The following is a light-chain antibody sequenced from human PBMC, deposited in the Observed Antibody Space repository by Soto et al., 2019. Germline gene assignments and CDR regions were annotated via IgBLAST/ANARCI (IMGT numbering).Light chain of an antibody. Sequence: QPVLTQPASVSGSPGQSITISCTGTSSDVGGYNFVSWYQQHPGKAPKLMIYEVTNRPSGVSDRFSGSKSGNTASLTISGLQAEDEADYYCSSYTSNRGVFGTGTKVTVL. CDR1: SSDVGGYNF. J-gene: IGLJ1*01. CDR3: SSYTSNRGV. CDR2: EVT. V-gene: IGLV2-14*01.